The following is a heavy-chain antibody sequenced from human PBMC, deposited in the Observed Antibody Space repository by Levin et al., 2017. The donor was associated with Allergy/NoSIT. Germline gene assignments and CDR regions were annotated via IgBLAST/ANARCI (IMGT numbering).Heavy chain of an antibody. CDR1: GFIFTNYA. D-gene: IGHD5-18*01. Sequence: GESLKISCKTSGFIFTNYAIYWVRQAPGQRLEWMGWINAGNDNRRYSQKLQDRVSITRDTSASTAYMELSSLRSEDTAVYYCASGPWASWIQFHWGQGTLVSVSS. CDR3: ASGPWASWIQFH. J-gene: IGHJ4*02. V-gene: IGHV1-3*01. CDR2: INAGNDNR.